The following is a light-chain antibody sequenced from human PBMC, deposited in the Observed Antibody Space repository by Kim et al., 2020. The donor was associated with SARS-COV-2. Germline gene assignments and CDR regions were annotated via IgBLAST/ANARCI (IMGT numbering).Light chain of an antibody. CDR3: NSRDSSGNYYV. CDR2: GEK. V-gene: IGLV3-19*01. Sequence: ALGQTVRITCQGDSLRRYYATWYRQKPGQAPVLVLYGEKNRPSGIPDRFSGSSSGNTASLTITGDQAEDEADYYCNSRDSSGNYYVFGTGTKVTVL. CDR1: SLRRYY. J-gene: IGLJ1*01.